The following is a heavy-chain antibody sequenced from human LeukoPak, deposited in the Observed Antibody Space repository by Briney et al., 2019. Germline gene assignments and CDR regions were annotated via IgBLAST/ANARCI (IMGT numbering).Heavy chain of an antibody. J-gene: IGHJ3*02. Sequence: SETLSLTCTVSGGSISRYYGSWIRQPPGKGLEWIGYIYYSGSTNYNPSLKSRVTISVDTSKNQFSLKLSSVTAADTAVYYCAVGAFYAFDIWGQGTMVTVSS. V-gene: IGHV4-59*01. D-gene: IGHD1-26*01. CDR3: AVGAFYAFDI. CDR1: GGSISRYY. CDR2: IYYSGST.